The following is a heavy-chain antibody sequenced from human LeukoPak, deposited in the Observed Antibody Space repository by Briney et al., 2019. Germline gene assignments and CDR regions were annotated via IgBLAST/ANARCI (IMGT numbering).Heavy chain of an antibody. CDR1: GYTFTSYY. V-gene: IGHV1-46*01. D-gene: IGHD3-10*01. Sequence: GASVKVSCKASGYTFTSYYMHWVRQAPGQGLEWMGIINPNTGTTRYARKFQGRVTMTRDTSTSTVYMELSSLRSEDTAVYYCAREPGPAGSGSYGPGFDQWGQGNLVTVSS. CDR2: INPNTGTT. CDR3: AREPGPAGSGSYGPGFDQ. J-gene: IGHJ4*01.